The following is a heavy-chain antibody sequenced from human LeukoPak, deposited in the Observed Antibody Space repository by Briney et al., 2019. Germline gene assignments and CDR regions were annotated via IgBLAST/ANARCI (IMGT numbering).Heavy chain of an antibody. J-gene: IGHJ4*02. V-gene: IGHV4-59*01. D-gene: IGHD3-3*01. CDR3: ARYSYDFWSGYNIDY. CDR2: IYYSGST. CDR1: GGSISSYY. Sequence: SETLSLTCTVSGGSISSYYWSWIRQPPGKGLEWIGYIYYSGSTNYNPSLTSRVTISVDTSKSQFSLKLSSVTAADTAVYYCARYSYDFWSGYNIDYWGQGTLVTVSS.